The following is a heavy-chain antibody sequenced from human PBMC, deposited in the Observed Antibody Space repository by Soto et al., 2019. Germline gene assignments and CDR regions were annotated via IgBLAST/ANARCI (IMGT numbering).Heavy chain of an antibody. D-gene: IGHD6-13*01. Sequence: QVQLVQSGAEVKKPGASVKVSCKASGYTFTSYYMHWVRQAPGQGLEWMGIINPSGGSTSYAQKFQGRVTMTRDTSTSTVYMERSSVRSEDTAVYYCAREGPSASSWRYYYYGMDVWGQGTTVTVSS. V-gene: IGHV1-46*01. CDR3: AREGPSASSWRYYYYGMDV. CDR1: GYTFTSYY. CDR2: INPSGGST. J-gene: IGHJ6*02.